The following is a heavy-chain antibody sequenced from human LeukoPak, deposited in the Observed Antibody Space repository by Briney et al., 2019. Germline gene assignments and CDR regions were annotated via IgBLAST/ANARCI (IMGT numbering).Heavy chain of an antibody. J-gene: IGHJ5*01. CDR3: ARTPGITDHNWFDS. D-gene: IGHD6-13*01. CDR1: GFTFISYA. V-gene: IGHV3-30*04. CDR2: ISYDGTNK. Sequence: GGSLRLSCAASGFTFISYAMHWVRQAPGKGLEWVALISYDGTNKYYPDSVKGRFTISRDNSNNTLYLQMNSLRAEDTAVYYCARTPGITDHNWFDSWGQGTLVTVSS.